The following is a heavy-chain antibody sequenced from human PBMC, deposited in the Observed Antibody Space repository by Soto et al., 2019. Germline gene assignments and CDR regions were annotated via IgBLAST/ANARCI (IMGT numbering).Heavy chain of an antibody. V-gene: IGHV1-46*01. D-gene: IGHD2-21*02. Sequence: GASVKVSCKASGYTFTSYYMHWVRQAPGQGLEWMGIINPSGGSTSYAQKFQSRVTMTRDTSTSTVYMELSSLRSEDTAVYYCARDRTVVTPFTTNYYYYYGMDVWGQGTTVTVSS. CDR1: GYTFTSYY. CDR2: INPSGGST. CDR3: ARDRTVVTPFTTNYYYYYGMDV. J-gene: IGHJ6*02.